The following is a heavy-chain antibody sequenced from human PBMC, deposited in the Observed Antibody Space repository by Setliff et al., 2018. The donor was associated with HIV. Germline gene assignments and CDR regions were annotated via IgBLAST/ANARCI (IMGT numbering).Heavy chain of an antibody. D-gene: IGHD6-19*01. CDR3: ARSPRIGVAGEFEY. J-gene: IGHJ4*02. CDR1: GGSISSYY. V-gene: IGHV4-4*09. CDR2: IYTSGSV. Sequence: PSETLSLTCTVSGGSISSYYWSWIRQPPGKGLEWIGYIYTSGSVNYNPSLNSRVTISVDTSKNQFSLKVNSVTAADTAVYYCARSPRIGVAGEFEYWGQGTQVTVS.